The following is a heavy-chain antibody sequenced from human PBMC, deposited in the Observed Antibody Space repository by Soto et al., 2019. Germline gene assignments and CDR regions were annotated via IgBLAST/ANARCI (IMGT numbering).Heavy chain of an antibody. V-gene: IGHV3-23*01. J-gene: IGHJ4*02. D-gene: IGHD2-21*02. Sequence: GGSLRLSCAASGFSFTNFAMSWVRQAPGKGLEWVAGIGASGDITWYADSVKGRLSISRDNSKNALYLQLNSLRFEDTAVYYCAKDDFTDRGDDYFDYWGPGTLVTVSS. CDR1: GFSFTNFA. CDR2: IGASGDIT. CDR3: AKDDFTDRGDDYFDY.